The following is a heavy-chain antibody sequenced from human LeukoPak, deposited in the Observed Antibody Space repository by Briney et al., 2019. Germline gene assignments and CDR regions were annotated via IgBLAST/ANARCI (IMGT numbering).Heavy chain of an antibody. CDR3: ARDKTVDYYGSVPTYYYYGMDV. J-gene: IGHJ6*02. CDR2: IYHSGST. Sequence: SETLSLTCAVSGGSISSSNWWSWVRQPPGKGLEWIGEIYHSGSTNYNPSLKSRVTISVDKSKNQFSLKLSSVTAADTAVYYCARDKTVDYYGSVPTYYYYGMDVWGQGTTVTVSS. CDR1: GGSISSSNW. V-gene: IGHV4-4*02. D-gene: IGHD3-10*01.